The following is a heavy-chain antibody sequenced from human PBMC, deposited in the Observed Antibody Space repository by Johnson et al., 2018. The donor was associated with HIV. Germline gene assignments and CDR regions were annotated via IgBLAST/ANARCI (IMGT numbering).Heavy chain of an antibody. Sequence: QVQLVESGGGVVQPGRSLRLSCAASGFAFSSYGMHWVRQAPGKGLAWVAIISYDGSNKYYADSVKGRFTISRDNSKNTLYLQMNSLRAEDTAVYWCARRRGSSAKDIWGQGTMVTVSS. D-gene: IGHD1-26*01. CDR3: ARRRGSSAKDI. CDR2: ISYDGSNK. CDR1: GFAFSSYG. J-gene: IGHJ3*02. V-gene: IGHV3-30*03.